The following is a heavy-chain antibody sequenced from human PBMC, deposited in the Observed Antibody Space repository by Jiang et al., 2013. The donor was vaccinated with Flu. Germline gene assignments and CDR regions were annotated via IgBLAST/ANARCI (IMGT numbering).Heavy chain of an antibody. CDR1: GFTFSSYA. Sequence: LLESGGGLVQPGGSLRLSCAASGFTFSSYAMSWVRQAPGKGLEWVSAISGSGGSTYYADSVKGRFTISRDNSKNTLYLQMNSLRAEDTAVYYCAKALPAYSSSWAYGMDVWGQGTTVTVSS. V-gene: IGHV3-23*01. D-gene: IGHD6-13*01. CDR2: ISGSGGST. J-gene: IGHJ6*02. CDR3: AKALPAYSSSWAYGMDV.